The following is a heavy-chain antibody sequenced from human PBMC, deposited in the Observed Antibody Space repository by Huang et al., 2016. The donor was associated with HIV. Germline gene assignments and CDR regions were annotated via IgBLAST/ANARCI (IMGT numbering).Heavy chain of an antibody. J-gene: IGHJ4*02. CDR1: GFVFSSFA. CDR3: ARTGSYYYGSGIYHFGDY. V-gene: IGHV3-30*01. D-gene: IGHD3-10*01. CDR2: ISTDGTIK. Sequence: QVQLVESGGGVVQPGRSLRLSCAASGFVFSSFAMHWIRQAPGKGLQWLEVISTDGTIKNYADAVRGRFTISRDNSKGTVYLQMNSLRPEDTAVYSCARTGSYYYGSGIYHFGDYWGQGTLVTVSS.